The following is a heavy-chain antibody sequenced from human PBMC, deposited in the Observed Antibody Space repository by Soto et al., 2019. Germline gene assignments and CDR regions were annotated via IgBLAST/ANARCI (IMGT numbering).Heavy chain of an antibody. Sequence: GGSLRLSCAASGFTFDDYAMHWVRQAPGKGLEWVSGISWNSGSIGYADSVKGRFTIARDNAKNSLYLQMNSLRAEDTALYYCARTGYSKVGYYYMDVWGKGTTVTVSS. J-gene: IGHJ6*03. D-gene: IGHD4-4*01. CDR2: ISWNSGSI. CDR1: GFTFDDYA. CDR3: ARTGYSKVGYYYMDV. V-gene: IGHV3-9*01.